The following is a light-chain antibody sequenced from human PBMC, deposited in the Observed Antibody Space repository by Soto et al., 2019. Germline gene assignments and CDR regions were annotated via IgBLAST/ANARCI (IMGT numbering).Light chain of an antibody. CDR1: QPIDKY. J-gene: IGKJ1*01. Sequence: IQMTQSPSSLSASVGDRVTITCRASQPIDKYLNWYQHIPGRAPKLLIYGASSLQSVAPTRFSGGGVGTYFTLTVSRLQHEDCATYYCQQSYSSPGTFGRGTRVE. V-gene: IGKV1-39*01. CDR3: QQSYSSPGT. CDR2: GAS.